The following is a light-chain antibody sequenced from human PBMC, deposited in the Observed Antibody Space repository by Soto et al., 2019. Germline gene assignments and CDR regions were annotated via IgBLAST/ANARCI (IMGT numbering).Light chain of an antibody. CDR2: LGS. V-gene: IGKV2-28*01. Sequence: DIVMTQSPLSLPVTPGEPASISCRASQSLLHSSGRYYLDWYLQKPGQSPQLLIYLGSHRASGVXDXXGGSGSGTDFALTISRVEAEDVGIYYCIQALQTPFTFGGGTRAEIK. CDR1: QSLLHSSGRYY. CDR3: IQALQTPFT. J-gene: IGKJ4*01.